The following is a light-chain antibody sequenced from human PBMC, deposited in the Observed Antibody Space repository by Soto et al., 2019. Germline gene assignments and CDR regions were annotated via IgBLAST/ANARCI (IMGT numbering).Light chain of an antibody. Sequence: QSALTQPPSASGTPGQRVAISCSGASSNIGSTRANWYRQLPGSAPKLLIYSDNQRPSGVPDRFSGSKSGTSASLAISGLQSEDEADYYCAAWDNSLNGYVLGTGTKVTVL. V-gene: IGLV1-44*01. CDR1: SSNIGSTR. CDR2: SDN. CDR3: AAWDNSLNGYV. J-gene: IGLJ1*01.